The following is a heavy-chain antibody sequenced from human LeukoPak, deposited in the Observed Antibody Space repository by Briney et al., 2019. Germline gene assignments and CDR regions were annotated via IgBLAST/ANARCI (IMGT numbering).Heavy chain of an antibody. CDR1: GFTFISYW. J-gene: IGHJ5*02. CDR2: INNDGSST. V-gene: IGHV3-74*03. Sequence: GGSLRLSCAASGFTFISYWMHWVRQAPGKGLVWVARINNDGSSTTYADSVKGRFTISRDNAKNSLYLQMNSLRAEDTAVYYCARDANGDYGYWFDPWGQGTLVTVSS. CDR3: ARDANGDYGYWFDP. D-gene: IGHD4-17*01.